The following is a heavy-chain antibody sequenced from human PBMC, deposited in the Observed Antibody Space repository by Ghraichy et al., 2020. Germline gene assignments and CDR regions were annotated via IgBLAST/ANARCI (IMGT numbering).Heavy chain of an antibody. CDR1: GFTFSSYA. CDR2: ISYDGSNK. J-gene: IGHJ6*02. Sequence: LSLTCAASGFTFSSYAMHWVRQAPGKGLEWVAVISYDGSNKYYADSVKGRFTISRDNSKNTLYLQMNSLRAEDTAVYYCARDVLRYCSGGSCYQPYYYYGMDVWGQGTTVTVSS. CDR3: ARDVLRYCSGGSCYQPYYYYGMDV. D-gene: IGHD2-15*01. V-gene: IGHV3-30*04.